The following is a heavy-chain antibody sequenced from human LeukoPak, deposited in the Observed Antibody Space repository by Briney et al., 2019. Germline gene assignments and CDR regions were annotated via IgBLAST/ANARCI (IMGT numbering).Heavy chain of an antibody. CDR3: AKDQPIFGVAAYLGY. V-gene: IGHV3-7*01. Sequence: GGSLRLSCAASGFTFSSFWMSWVRQAPGKGLEWVANIKQDGSEKYYVDSMKGRFTISRDNAKNSLYLQMNSLRAEDTAVYYCAKDQPIFGVAAYLGYWGQGTLVTVSS. J-gene: IGHJ4*02. CDR1: GFTFSSFW. D-gene: IGHD3-3*01. CDR2: IKQDGSEK.